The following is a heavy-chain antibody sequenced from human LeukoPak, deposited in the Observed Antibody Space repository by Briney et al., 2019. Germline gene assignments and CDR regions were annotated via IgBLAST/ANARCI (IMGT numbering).Heavy chain of an antibody. J-gene: IGHJ4*02. CDR3: ARLLNDLCEGCPTATTNPYDY. CDR2: INHSGST. CDR1: GGSFSGYY. V-gene: IGHV4-34*01. Sequence: SETLSLTCAVYGGSFSGYYWSWIRQPPGKGLEWIGEINHSGSTNYNPSLKSRVTISVDTSKNQFSLKLSSVTAADTAVYYCARLLNDLCEGCPTATTNPYDYWGQGTLVTVSS. D-gene: IGHD4-17*01.